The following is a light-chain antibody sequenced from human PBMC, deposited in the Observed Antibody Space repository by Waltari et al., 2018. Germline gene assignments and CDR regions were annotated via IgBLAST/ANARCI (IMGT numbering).Light chain of an antibody. J-gene: IGKJ1*01. Sequence: EIVLTLPPGTLSSAPGERATLTCWASQGAGRSLAGYQQNRGQAPRLLIYGASTRATGVPDRFSGSGSGTDFSLTISRLEPEDFAVYYCQHYVRLPVTFGQGTKVEI. CDR2: GAS. CDR1: QGAGRS. V-gene: IGKV3-20*01. CDR3: QHYVRLPVT.